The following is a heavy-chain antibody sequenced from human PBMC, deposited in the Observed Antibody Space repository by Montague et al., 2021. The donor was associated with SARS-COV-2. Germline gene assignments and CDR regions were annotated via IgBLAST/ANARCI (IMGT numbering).Heavy chain of an antibody. V-gene: IGHV5-51*01. CDR3: ARHPRYCSGGSCYSGGEFDY. D-gene: IGHD2-15*01. CDR2: VYPGDSDT. J-gene: IGHJ4*02. CDR1: GYSFTSYW. Sequence: QSGAEVKKPGESLEISCKGSGYSFTSYWIDWVRQMPGKGLEWMGIVYPGDSDTRYSPSFHGQVTISADKSISTAYLQWGSLEASDTAMYYCARHPRYCSGGSCYSGGEFDYWGQGTLVTVSS.